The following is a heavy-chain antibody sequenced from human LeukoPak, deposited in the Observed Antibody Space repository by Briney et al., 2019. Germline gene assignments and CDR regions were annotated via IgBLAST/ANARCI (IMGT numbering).Heavy chain of an antibody. D-gene: IGHD6-13*01. V-gene: IGHV4-59*12. Sequence: SETLSLTCTVSGGSLSNYYWSWIRQPPGKGLEWIACISYNGKSNHNPSLRSRVTISVDTSKNQFSLKLSSVTAADTAVYYCARAFYSSSWLDYWGQGTLVTVSS. CDR3: ARAFYSSSWLDY. CDR1: GGSLSNYY. J-gene: IGHJ4*02. CDR2: ISYNGKS.